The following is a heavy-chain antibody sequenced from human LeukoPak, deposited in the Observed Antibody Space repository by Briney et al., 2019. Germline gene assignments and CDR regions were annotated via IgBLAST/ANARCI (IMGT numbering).Heavy chain of an antibody. V-gene: IGHV2-5*01. D-gene: IGHD4-17*01. CDR3: AHYGDYRFLYYFDC. J-gene: IGHJ4*02. Sequence: SGPTLVKPTPTLTLTCTFSGFSLSTSGVGVGWIRQPPGKALEWLALIYWNDNKLYSPSLKSRLTITKDTSNNQVVLTMTNMDPVDTATYYCAHYGDYRFLYYFDCWGQGTLVTVSP. CDR1: GFSLSTSGVG. CDR2: IYWNDNK.